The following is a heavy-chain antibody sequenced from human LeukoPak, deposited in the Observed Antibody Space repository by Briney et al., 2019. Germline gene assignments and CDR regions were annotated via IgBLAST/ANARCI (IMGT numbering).Heavy chain of an antibody. D-gene: IGHD2-21*01. J-gene: IGHJ4*02. CDR3: ARGVVNHYYFDY. CDR2: ISSSRSTI. V-gene: IGHV3-48*02. Sequence: GGSLRLSCAASGFTFSSYSMNWVRQAPGKGLEWISYISSSRSTIYYADSVKGRFTISRDNAKNSLYLQMNSLRDEDTAVYYCARGVVNHYYFDYWGQGTLVTVSS. CDR1: GFTFSSYS.